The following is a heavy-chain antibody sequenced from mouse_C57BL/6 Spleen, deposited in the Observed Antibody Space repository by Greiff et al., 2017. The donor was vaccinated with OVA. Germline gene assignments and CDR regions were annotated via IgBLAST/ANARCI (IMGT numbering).Heavy chain of an antibody. V-gene: IGHV5-4*01. D-gene: IGHD1-1*01. CDR1: GFTFSSYA. Sequence: DVKLVESGGGLVKPGGSLKLSCAASGFTFSSYAMSWVRQTPEKRLEWVATISDGGSYTYYPDNVKGRFTISRDNAKNNLYLQMSHLKSEDTAMYYCARDSGSRSWFAYWGQGTLVTVSA. J-gene: IGHJ3*01. CDR3: ARDSGSRSWFAY. CDR2: ISDGGSYT.